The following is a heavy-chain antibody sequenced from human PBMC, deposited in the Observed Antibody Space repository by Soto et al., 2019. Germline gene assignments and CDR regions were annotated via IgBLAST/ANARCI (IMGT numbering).Heavy chain of an antibody. J-gene: IGHJ6*02. CDR1: EFTFSSYA. D-gene: IGHD4-4*01. V-gene: IGHV3-30-3*01. Sequence: QVQLVESGGGVVHPERSLRLSCSASEFTFSSYAMHWVRQAPGKGLEWVAGISYDGGHKFYGDSVRGRFTISRDSSKTTVFLQMDSLRPEDTAAYYCARVKTDYSNPRGPFFFYGMDVWGRGTTVTVSS. CDR2: ISYDGGHK. CDR3: ARVKTDYSNPRGPFFFYGMDV.